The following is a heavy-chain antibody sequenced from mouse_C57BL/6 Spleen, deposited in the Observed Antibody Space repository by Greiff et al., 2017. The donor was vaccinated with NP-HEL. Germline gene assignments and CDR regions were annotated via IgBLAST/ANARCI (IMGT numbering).Heavy chain of an antibody. V-gene: IGHV1-55*01. Sequence: QVQLKESGAELVKPGASVKMSCKASGYTFTSYWITWVKQRPGQGLEWIGDIYPGSGSTNYNEKFKSKATLTVDTSSSTAYMQLSSLTSEDSAVFYCARDDYDRAMDYWGQGTSVTVSS. CDR3: ARDDYDRAMDY. J-gene: IGHJ4*01. CDR1: GYTFTSYW. D-gene: IGHD2-4*01. CDR2: IYPGSGST.